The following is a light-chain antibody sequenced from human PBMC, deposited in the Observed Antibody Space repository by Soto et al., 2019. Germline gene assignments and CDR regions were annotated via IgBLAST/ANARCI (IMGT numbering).Light chain of an antibody. CDR1: ISDVGGHGY. J-gene: IGLJ1*01. Sequence: QSALTQPASVSGSPGQSITISCTGTISDVGGHGYVSWYQQHPGKAPKLMIYEVTDRPSGVSDLFSGCKSGNTASLTISGLHAEDEAADYCFSFSSHSSHYVFGTGTKLTVL. CDR3: FSFSSHSSHYV. V-gene: IGLV2-14*01. CDR2: EVT.